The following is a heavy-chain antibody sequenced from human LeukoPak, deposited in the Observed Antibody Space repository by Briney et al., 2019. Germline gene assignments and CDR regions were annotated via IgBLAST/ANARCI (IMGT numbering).Heavy chain of an antibody. J-gene: IGHJ4*02. CDR2: IYYSGST. CDR3: AICYDSSGYYPAY. CDR1: GGSISIYY. Sequence: PSETLSLTCTVSGGSISIYYWSWIRQPPGKGLEWIGYIYYSGSTNYNPSLKSRVTISVDTSKNQFSLKLSSVTAADTAVYYCAICYDSSGYYPAYWGQGTLVTVSS. D-gene: IGHD3-22*01. V-gene: IGHV4-59*01.